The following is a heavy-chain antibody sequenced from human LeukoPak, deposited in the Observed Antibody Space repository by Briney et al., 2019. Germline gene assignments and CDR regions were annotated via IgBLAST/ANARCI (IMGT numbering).Heavy chain of an antibody. CDR3: ARAPATHCSTTSCYVFDM. CDR2: IYTSGST. Sequence: SETLSLTCTVSGGSISSGSYYWSWIRQPAGKGLEWIGRIYTSGSTNYNPSLKSRVTMSVDTSKNQFSLKLSSVTAADTAVYYCARAPATHCSTTSCYVFDMWGQGTMVTVSS. V-gene: IGHV4-61*02. J-gene: IGHJ3*02. CDR1: GGSISSGSYY. D-gene: IGHD2-2*01.